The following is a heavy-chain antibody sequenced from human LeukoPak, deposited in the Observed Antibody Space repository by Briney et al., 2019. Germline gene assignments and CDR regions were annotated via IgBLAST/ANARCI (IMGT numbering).Heavy chain of an antibody. CDR2: IYPGDSDT. V-gene: IGHV5-51*01. Sequence: GESLKISCKGSGYSFTSYWIGWVRQMPGKGLEWMGIIYPGDSDTRYSPSFQGQVTISADKSINTAYLQWSSLKASDTAIYYCARVRRGYGDSYYFDYWGQGTLVTVSS. CDR3: ARVRRGYGDSYYFDY. D-gene: IGHD4-17*01. CDR1: GYSFTSYW. J-gene: IGHJ4*02.